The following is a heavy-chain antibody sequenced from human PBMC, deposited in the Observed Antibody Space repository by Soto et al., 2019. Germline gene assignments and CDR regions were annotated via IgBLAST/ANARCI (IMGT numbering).Heavy chain of an antibody. V-gene: IGHV3-23*01. D-gene: IGHD5-18*01. CDR1: GFTFSSYA. CDR2: ISGSGGST. CDR3: AKALDTAMAGPLLNYYDGMDV. J-gene: IGHJ6*02. Sequence: EVQLLESGGGLVQPGGSLRLSCAASGFTFSSYAMSWVRQAPGKGLEWVSAISGSGGSTYYADSVKGRFTISRDNSKNTLYLQMNSLRAEDTAVYYCAKALDTAMAGPLLNYYDGMDVWGQGTTVTVSS.